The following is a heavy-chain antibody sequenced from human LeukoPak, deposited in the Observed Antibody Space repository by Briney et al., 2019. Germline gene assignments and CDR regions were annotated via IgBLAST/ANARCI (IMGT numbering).Heavy chain of an antibody. V-gene: IGHV3-11*06. Sequence: GGSLRLSCAVSGFTVSSNYMSWVRQAPGKGLEWVSYISSSSSYTNYADSVKGRFTISRDNAKNSLYLQMNSLRAEDTAVYYCARSARYGSGSYSPGYFDYWGQGTLVTVSS. CDR3: ARSARYGSGSYSPGYFDY. CDR1: GFTVSSNY. J-gene: IGHJ4*02. D-gene: IGHD3-10*01. CDR2: ISSSSSYT.